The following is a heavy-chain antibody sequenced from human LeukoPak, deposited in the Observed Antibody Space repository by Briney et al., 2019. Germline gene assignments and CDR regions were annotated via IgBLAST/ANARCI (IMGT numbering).Heavy chain of an antibody. CDR2: INAVEGNT. CDR1: GGTFSSYA. CDR3: ARSSPMMVVVEPDYYYGMDV. J-gene: IGHJ6*02. V-gene: IGHV1-3*01. D-gene: IGHD3-22*01. Sequence: ASVKVSCKASGGTFSSYAISWVRQAPGQRLEWMGWINAVEGNTKYSEKFQDKITLTRDKSASTVYMELNSLSFEDTAVYYCARSSPMMVVVEPDYYYGMDVWGQGTTVIVSS.